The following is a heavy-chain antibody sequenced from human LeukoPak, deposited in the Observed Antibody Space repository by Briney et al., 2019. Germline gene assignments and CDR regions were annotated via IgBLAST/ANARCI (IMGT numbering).Heavy chain of an antibody. CDR1: GFTFSSYE. V-gene: IGHV3-48*03. D-gene: IGHD6-19*01. Sequence: GGSLRLSCAASGFTFSSYEMNWVRQAPGKGLEWVSYISSSGSTIYYADSVKGRFTISRDNAKNSLYLQMNSLRAEDTAVYYCAREAGGQWLVNFDYWGQGTLVTVSS. CDR2: ISSSGSTI. CDR3: AREAGGQWLVNFDY. J-gene: IGHJ4*02.